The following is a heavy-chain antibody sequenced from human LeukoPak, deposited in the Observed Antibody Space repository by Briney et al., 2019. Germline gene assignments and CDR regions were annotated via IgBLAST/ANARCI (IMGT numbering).Heavy chain of an antibody. CDR2: INHSGST. V-gene: IGHV4-34*01. CDR3: ARVEGVYSSSWYVDY. Sequence: PGGSLRLSCAASGFTFSSYEMNWVRQPPGKGLEWIGEINHSGSTNCNPSLKSRVTISVDTSKNQFSLKLSSVTAADTAVYYCARVEGVYSSSWYVDYWGQGTLVTVSS. CDR1: GFTFSSYE. D-gene: IGHD6-13*01. J-gene: IGHJ4*02.